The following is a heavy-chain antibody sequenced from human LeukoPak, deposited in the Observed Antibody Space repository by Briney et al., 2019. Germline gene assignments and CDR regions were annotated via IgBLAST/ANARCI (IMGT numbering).Heavy chain of an antibody. CDR2: IYHSGST. Sequence: PSETLSLTCAVSGGSISSGGYSWSWIRQPPGKGLEWIGYIYHSGSTYYNPSLKSRVTISVDTSKNQFSLKLSSVTAADTAVYYCARHNGYDFWGGYYGHFDYWGQGTLVTVSS. CDR3: ARHNGYDFWGGYYGHFDY. CDR1: GGSISSGGYS. V-gene: IGHV4-30-2*01. J-gene: IGHJ4*02. D-gene: IGHD3-3*01.